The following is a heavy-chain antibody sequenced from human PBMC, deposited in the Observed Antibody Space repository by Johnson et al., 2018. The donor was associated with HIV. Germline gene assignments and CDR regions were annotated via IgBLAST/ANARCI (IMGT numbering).Heavy chain of an antibody. V-gene: IGHV3-30*04. CDR2: ISYDGSNK. CDR3: ARDLPSNYDDSSGYYPDAFDI. Sequence: QMQLVESGGGVVQPGRSLRLSCAASGFTFSSYAMHWVRQAPGKGLEWVAVISYDGSNKYYADSVKGRFTISRDNAKNSLYLQMNSLRAEDTAVYYCARDLPSNYDDSSGYYPDAFDIWGQGTMVTVSS. CDR1: GFTFSSYA. J-gene: IGHJ3*02. D-gene: IGHD3-22*01.